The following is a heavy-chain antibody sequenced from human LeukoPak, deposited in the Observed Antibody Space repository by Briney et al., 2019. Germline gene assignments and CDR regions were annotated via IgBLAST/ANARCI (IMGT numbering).Heavy chain of an antibody. J-gene: IGHJ4*02. CDR1: GFTFSSYA. Sequence: GGSLRLSCAASGFTFSSYAMHWVRQAPGKGLEWVAVISYDGSDKYYADSVKGRFTISRDNSKNTLYLQMNSLRAEDTAVYYCARDGAAAGPTYFDYWGQGTLVTVSS. CDR2: ISYDGSDK. CDR3: ARDGAAAGPTYFDY. V-gene: IGHV3-30-3*01. D-gene: IGHD6-13*01.